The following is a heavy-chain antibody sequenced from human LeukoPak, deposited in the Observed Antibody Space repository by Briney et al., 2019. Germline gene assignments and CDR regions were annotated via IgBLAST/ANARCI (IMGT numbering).Heavy chain of an antibody. J-gene: IGHJ3*02. Sequence: GESLRLSCAASGFTFSSYAMSWVRQAPGKGLEWVSGISSSGGSTYYADSVKGRFTISRDNSKNTLLLQMNSLRAEDTAVYYCAKFGSGWYYGASDIWGQGTVVTISS. CDR3: AKFGSGWYYGASDI. D-gene: IGHD6-19*01. V-gene: IGHV3-23*01. CDR1: GFTFSSYA. CDR2: ISSSGGST.